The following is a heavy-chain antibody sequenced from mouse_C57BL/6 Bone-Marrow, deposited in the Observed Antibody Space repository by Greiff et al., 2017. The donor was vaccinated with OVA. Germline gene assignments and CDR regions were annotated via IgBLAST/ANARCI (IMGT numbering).Heavy chain of an antibody. D-gene: IGHD2-2*01. J-gene: IGHJ1*03. CDR3: ARDHRGYYGYFDV. V-gene: IGHV5-4*01. CDR2: ISDGGSYT. CDR1: GFTFSSYA. Sequence: EVKLVESGGGLVKPGGSLKLSCAASGFTFSSYAMSWVRQTPEKRLEWVATISDGGSYTYYPDNVKGRFTISRDNAKNNLYLQMSHLKSEDTAMYYCARDHRGYYGYFDVWGTGTTVTVSS.